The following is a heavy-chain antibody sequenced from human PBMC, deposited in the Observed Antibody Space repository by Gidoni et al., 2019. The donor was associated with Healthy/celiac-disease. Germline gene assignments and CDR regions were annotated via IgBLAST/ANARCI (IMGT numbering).Heavy chain of an antibody. V-gene: IGHV3-48*01. CDR1: GFTFRSYS. D-gene: IGHD3-3*01. Sequence: EVQLVESGGGLVQPGGSLRLSCAASGFTFRSYSMNWVRQAPGKGLECVSYISSRSSTIYYADSVKGRFTISRDNAKNSLYLQMNSLRAEDTAVYYCARDVTIFGVPEAGMDVWGQGTTVTVSS. CDR2: ISSRSSTI. CDR3: ARDVTIFGVPEAGMDV. J-gene: IGHJ6*02.